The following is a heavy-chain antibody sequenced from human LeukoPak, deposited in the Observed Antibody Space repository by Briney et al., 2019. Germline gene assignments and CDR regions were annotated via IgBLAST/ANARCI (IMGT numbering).Heavy chain of an antibody. CDR2: INPNSGGT. Sequence: GASVKVSCKASGGTFSSYAISWVRQAPGQGLEWMGWINPNSGGTNYAQKFQGRVTMTRDTSISTAYMELSRLRSDDTAVYYCARLDIVVVPATLDYWGQGTLVTVSS. J-gene: IGHJ4*02. CDR1: GGTFSSYA. V-gene: IGHV1-2*02. D-gene: IGHD2-2*03. CDR3: ARLDIVVVPATLDY.